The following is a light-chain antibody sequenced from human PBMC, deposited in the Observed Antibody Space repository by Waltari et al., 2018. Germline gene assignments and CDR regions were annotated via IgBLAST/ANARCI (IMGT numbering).Light chain of an antibody. CDR1: QDITTF. CDR3: QQFDSLPLT. Sequence: DIQMTQSPSSLSASLGDGVTITCQASQDITTFLNWYQQKPGKAPKVLIYEASTLETGVPSRFSGSGSGTHFSFTIRSLQPEDVATYYCQQFDSLPLTFGGGTRVEIK. J-gene: IGKJ4*01. CDR2: EAS. V-gene: IGKV1-33*01.